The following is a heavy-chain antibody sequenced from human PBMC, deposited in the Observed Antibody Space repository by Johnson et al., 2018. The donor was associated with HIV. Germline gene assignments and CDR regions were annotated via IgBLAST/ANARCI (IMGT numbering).Heavy chain of an antibody. D-gene: IGHD4-11*01. CDR1: GFTLSTYG. V-gene: IGHV3-64*01. CDR2: ISSNGVST. CDR3: AKGHYSNYWRAGAFDI. J-gene: IGHJ3*02. Sequence: VQLVESGGGVVQPGGSLRLSCAASGFTLSTYGMHWVRQAPGKGLEYVSAISSNGVSTYYANSVKGRFTISRDNSKNSLYLQMNSLRAEDTALYYCAKGHYSNYWRAGAFDIWGQGTMVTVSS.